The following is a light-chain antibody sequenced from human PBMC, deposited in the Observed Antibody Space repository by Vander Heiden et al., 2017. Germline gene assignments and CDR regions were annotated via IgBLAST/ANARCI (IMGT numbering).Light chain of an antibody. Sequence: EIALTPSPGTLSLSPGERATLSCRASQSVSSSYLAWYQQKPGQAPRLLIYGASTRATGIPDRFSGSGSGTDFTLTISRLEPEDFAVYFCQQYGGSPYTFGQGTKLEIK. CDR3: QQYGGSPYT. J-gene: IGKJ2*01. CDR1: QSVSSSY. CDR2: GAS. V-gene: IGKV3-20*01.